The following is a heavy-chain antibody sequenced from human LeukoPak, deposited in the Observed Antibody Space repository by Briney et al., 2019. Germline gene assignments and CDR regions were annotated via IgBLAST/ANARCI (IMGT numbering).Heavy chain of an antibody. CDR2: IYTSGST. D-gene: IGHD3-22*01. V-gene: IGHV4-61*02. Sequence: SRTLSLTCTVSGGSISSGSYYWSWIRQPAGKGLEWIGRIYTSGSTNYNPSLKSRVTISVDTSKNQFSLKLSSVTAADTAVYYCAREKYYDSSGYSLGGYYYYGMDVWGQGTTVTVSS. CDR3: AREKYYDSSGYSLGGYYYYGMDV. J-gene: IGHJ6*02. CDR1: GGSISSGSYY.